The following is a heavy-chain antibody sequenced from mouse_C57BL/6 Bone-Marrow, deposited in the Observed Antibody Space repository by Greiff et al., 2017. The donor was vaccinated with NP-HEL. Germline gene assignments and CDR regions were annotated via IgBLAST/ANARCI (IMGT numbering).Heavy chain of an antibody. CDR2: IYPGDGDT. Sequence: QVQLQQSGPELVKPGASVKISCKASGYAFSSSWMNWVKQRPGKGLEWIGRIYPGDGDTNYNGKFKGKATLTADKSSSTAYMQLSSLTSEDSAVYFCVRDGSSYWYFDVWGTGTTVTVSS. J-gene: IGHJ1*03. D-gene: IGHD1-1*01. V-gene: IGHV1-82*01. CDR3: VRDGSSYWYFDV. CDR1: GYAFSSSW.